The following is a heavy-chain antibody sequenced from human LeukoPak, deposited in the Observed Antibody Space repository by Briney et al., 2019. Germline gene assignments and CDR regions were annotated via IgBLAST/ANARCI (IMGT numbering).Heavy chain of an antibody. V-gene: IGHV3-30-3*01. Sequence: GTSLRLSCAVSGFAFSSLAMHWVRQAPGKGLEWVAFISYDGNNQYYADSVKGRFTISRDNSKNTLYLQMDNLRAEDTAIYYRARVGSRYCSGANCYDGFWGQGTLVSVSS. CDR1: GFAFSSLA. CDR3: ARVGSRYCSGANCYDGF. CDR2: ISYDGNNQ. J-gene: IGHJ4*02. D-gene: IGHD2-15*01.